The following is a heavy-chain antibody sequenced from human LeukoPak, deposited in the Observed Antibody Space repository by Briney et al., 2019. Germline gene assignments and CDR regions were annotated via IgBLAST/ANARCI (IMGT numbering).Heavy chain of an antibody. CDR3: ARGWYYGSGSYPFYYGMDV. CDR1: GYTFTSYG. Sequence: ASVKVSCNASGYTFTSYGISWVRQAPGQGLEWMGWISAYNGNTNYAQKLQGRVTMTTDTSTSTAYMELRSLRSDDTAVYYCARGWYYGSGSYPFYYGMDVWGQGTTVTVSS. J-gene: IGHJ6*02. D-gene: IGHD3-10*01. CDR2: ISAYNGNT. V-gene: IGHV1-18*01.